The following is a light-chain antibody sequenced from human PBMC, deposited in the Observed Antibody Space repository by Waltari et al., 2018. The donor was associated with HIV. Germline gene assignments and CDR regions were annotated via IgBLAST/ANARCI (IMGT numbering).Light chain of an antibody. J-gene: IGLJ2*01. V-gene: IGLV8-61*01. CDR3: VLYVRSGRV. Sequence: QAVATQEPSPTVSPRTTITISCGRISASVLQLFFPRWSQLTPGTPPRSLLYNPDVRSPGVPDRFSGSIVGNKAALTITGAKAEDESVYNCVLYVRSGRVFGGGTRLTVL. CDR2: NPD. CDR1: SASVLQLFF.